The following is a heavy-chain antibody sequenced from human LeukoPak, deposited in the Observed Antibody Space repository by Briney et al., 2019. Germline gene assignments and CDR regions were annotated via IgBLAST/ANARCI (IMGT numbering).Heavy chain of an antibody. V-gene: IGHV4-38-2*01. J-gene: IGHJ5*02. CDR3: ASVTAYYDILTGYFGP. CDR2: IYYSGST. Sequence: PSETLSLTCAVFGYSISSGYYWVWIRQPPGKGLEWIGSIYYSGSTYYNPSLKSRVTISVDTSKNQFSLKLSSVTAADTAVYYCASVTAYYDILTGYFGPWGQGTLVTVSS. D-gene: IGHD3-9*01. CDR1: GYSISSGYY.